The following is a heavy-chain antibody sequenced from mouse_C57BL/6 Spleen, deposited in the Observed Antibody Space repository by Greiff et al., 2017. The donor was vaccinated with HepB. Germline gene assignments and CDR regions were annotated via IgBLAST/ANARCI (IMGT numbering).Heavy chain of an antibody. CDR2: IYPGDGDT. D-gene: IGHD1-1*01. CDR3: ASSITTVVAHYYAMDY. CDR1: GYAFSSSW. Sequence: VQLQESGPELVKPGASVKISCKASGYAFSSSWMNWVKQRPGKGLEWIGRIYPGDGDTNYNEKFKGKATLTADKSSSTAYMQLSSLTSEDSAVYFCASSITTVVAHYYAMDYWGKGTSVTVSS. J-gene: IGHJ4*01. V-gene: IGHV1-82*01.